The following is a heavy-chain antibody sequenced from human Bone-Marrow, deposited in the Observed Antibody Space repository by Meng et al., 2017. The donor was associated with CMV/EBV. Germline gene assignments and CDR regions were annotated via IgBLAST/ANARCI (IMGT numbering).Heavy chain of an antibody. CDR2: ISSSGSTI. J-gene: IGHJ3*02. Sequence: GGSLRLSCAASGFTFSDYYMSWIRQAPGKGLEWVSYISSSGSTIYYADSVKGRFTISRDNAKNSLYLQMNSLRAEDTALYYCATLPGYDFWSGYTPPHAFDIWGQGTMVTVSS. D-gene: IGHD3-3*01. CDR3: ATLPGYDFWSGYTPPHAFDI. V-gene: IGHV3-11*01. CDR1: GFTFSDYY.